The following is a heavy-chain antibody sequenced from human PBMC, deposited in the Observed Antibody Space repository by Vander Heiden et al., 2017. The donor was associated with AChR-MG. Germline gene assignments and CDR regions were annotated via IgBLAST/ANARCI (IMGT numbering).Heavy chain of an antibody. J-gene: IGHJ6*02. D-gene: IGHD3-3*01. CDR2: INSDGSST. V-gene: IGHV3-74*01. CDR3: ARGGYDFSFYYYGMDV. Sequence: EVQLVESGGGLVRPGGSLRRPCEAPGFTFSTYWMHWVRQAPGKGLVWVSRINSDGSSTSYADSVKGRFTISRDNAKNTLYLQMNSLRAEDTAVYYCARGGYDFSFYYYGMDVWGQGTTVTVSS. CDR1: GFTFSTYW.